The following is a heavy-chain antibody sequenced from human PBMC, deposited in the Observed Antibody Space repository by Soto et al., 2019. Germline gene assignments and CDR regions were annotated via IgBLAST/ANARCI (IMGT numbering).Heavy chain of an antibody. CDR2: IYPDDSDT. J-gene: IGHJ4*02. CDR1: GYSFLNHW. D-gene: IGHD1-1*01. V-gene: IGHV5-51*01. Sequence: PGESLKISCKGSGYSFLNHWIGWVRQMPGKDLEWIGIIYPDDSDTRYRPPFQGQVTFSADKSLTTAYLQWNSPKASDTAKYYCARRRAWNDAFDFWGQGTLVTVSS. CDR3: ARRRAWNDAFDF.